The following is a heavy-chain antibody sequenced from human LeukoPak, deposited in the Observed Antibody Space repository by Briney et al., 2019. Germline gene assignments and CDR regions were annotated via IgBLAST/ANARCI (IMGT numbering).Heavy chain of an antibody. Sequence: ASVKVSCTVSGYTLTELSMQWVRQAPGKGLEWMGGFDPEVGATIYAQKFQGRVTMTEDTSTDTAYMELSSLRSEDTAVYYCATAHPGYCSSTSCHVDAFDIWGQGTMVTVSS. CDR2: FDPEVGAT. CDR3: ATAHPGYCSSTSCHVDAFDI. V-gene: IGHV1-24*01. CDR1: GYTLTELS. J-gene: IGHJ3*02. D-gene: IGHD2-2*01.